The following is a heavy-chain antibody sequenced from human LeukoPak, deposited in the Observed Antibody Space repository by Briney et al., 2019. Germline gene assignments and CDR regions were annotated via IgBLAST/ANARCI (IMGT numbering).Heavy chain of an antibody. CDR3: ARDEEMVRGVLHLI. D-gene: IGHD3-10*01. V-gene: IGHV1-69*06. Sequence: GASVKVSCKTSGATFSRYSIAWVRQAPRQGLEWMGGINPVTDTENYAQKFQGRVTITADKSTSTAYMELSSLRSEDTAVYYCARDEEMVRGVLHLIWGQGTMVTVSS. J-gene: IGHJ3*02. CDR2: INPVTDTE. CDR1: GATFSRYS.